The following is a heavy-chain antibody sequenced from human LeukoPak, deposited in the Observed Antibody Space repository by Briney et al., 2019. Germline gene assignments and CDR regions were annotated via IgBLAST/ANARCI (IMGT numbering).Heavy chain of an antibody. CDR3: ARDNQRYCSGGSCSQAKY. CDR1: GYTFTIYG. V-gene: IGHV1-18*01. J-gene: IGHJ4*02. D-gene: IGHD2-15*01. CDR2: ISAYNGNT. Sequence: ASVRVSSTASGYTFTIYGISWVRQAPGQGLEWMGWISAYNGNTNYAQKLRGRVTMTTDTSTSTAYMELRSRRSDDTAVYYCARDNQRYCSGGSCSQAKYWGQGTLVTVSS.